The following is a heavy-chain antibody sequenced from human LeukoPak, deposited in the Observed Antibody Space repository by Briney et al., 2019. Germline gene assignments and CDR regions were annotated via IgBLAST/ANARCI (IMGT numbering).Heavy chain of an antibody. CDR1: GGSISSGDYY. CDR2: IYYSGST. J-gene: IGHJ5*02. CDR3: ARVPAAIGGFDP. Sequence: SETLSLTCTVSGGSISSGDYYWSWIRQPPGKGLEWIGYIYYSGSTYYNPSLKSRVTISVDTSKNQFSLKLSSVTAADTAVYYCARVPAAIGGFDPWGQGTLVPVSS. V-gene: IGHV4-30-4*08. D-gene: IGHD2-2*01.